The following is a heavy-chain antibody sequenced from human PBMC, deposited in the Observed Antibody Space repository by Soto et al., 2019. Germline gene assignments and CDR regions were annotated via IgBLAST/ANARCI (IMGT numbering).Heavy chain of an antibody. D-gene: IGHD6-19*01. CDR3: ARGLGSGWYFDY. CDR1: GGSLTTNDW. CDR2: IYHSGST. Sequence: SETLSLTCAVSGGSLTTNDWWSWVRQPPGKGLEWIGQIYHSGSTNYYPSLKSRVTISVDKSKNQFSLKLSSVTAADTAVYYCARGLGSGWYFDYWGQGTLVTVS. V-gene: IGHV4-4*02. J-gene: IGHJ4*02.